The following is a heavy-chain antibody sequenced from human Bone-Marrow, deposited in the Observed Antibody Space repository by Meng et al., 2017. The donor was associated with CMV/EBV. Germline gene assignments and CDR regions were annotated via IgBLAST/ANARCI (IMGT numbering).Heavy chain of an antibody. D-gene: IGHD2-2*01. V-gene: IGHV3-11*01. Sequence: GESLKISCAASGFTFSDYYMSWIRQAPGKGLEWVSYISRSGSTIYYADSVKGRFTISRDNAKNSLYLQMNSLRAEDTAVYYCANIPYICSSTSGYEGYYDGMDVWGQGTTVTVYS. J-gene: IGHJ6*02. CDR3: ANIPYICSSTSGYEGYYDGMDV. CDR1: GFTFSDYY. CDR2: ISRSGSTI.